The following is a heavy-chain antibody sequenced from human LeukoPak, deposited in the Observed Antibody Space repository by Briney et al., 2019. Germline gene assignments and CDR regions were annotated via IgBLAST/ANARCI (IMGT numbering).Heavy chain of an antibody. CDR3: ARDQGYYDILTTYVPISYMDV. Sequence: SETLSLTCTVSGGSISSYYWSWLRQPPGKGLEWIGYIYYSGSTNYNPSLKSRVTISVDTSKNQFSLKLSSVTAADTAVYYCARDQGYYDILTTYVPISYMDVWGKGTTVTVSS. J-gene: IGHJ6*03. CDR1: GGSISSYY. D-gene: IGHD3-9*01. V-gene: IGHV4-59*01. CDR2: IYYSGST.